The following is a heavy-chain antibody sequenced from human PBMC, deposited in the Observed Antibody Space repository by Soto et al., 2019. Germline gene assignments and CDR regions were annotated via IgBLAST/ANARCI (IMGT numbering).Heavy chain of an antibody. V-gene: IGHV1-18*01. J-gene: IGHJ4*02. CDR1: GYTFTSYG. Sequence: GASVKVSCKASGYTFTSYGISWVRQAPGQGLEWMGWISAYNGNTNYAQKLQGRVTMTTDTSTSTAYMELRSLRSDDTAVYYFARDSPYYYDSSGYAHFDYWGQGTLVTVSS. CDR2: ISAYNGNT. CDR3: ARDSPYYYDSSGYAHFDY. D-gene: IGHD3-22*01.